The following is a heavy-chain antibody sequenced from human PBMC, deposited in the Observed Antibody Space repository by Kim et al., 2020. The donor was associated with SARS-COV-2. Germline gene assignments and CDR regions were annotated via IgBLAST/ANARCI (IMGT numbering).Heavy chain of an antibody. CDR2: IIPILGTA. D-gene: IGHD6-19*01. CDR3: ARAAPSVAGTFIYDY. Sequence: SVKVSCKASGGTFSSYAISWVRQAPGQGLEWMGRIIPILGTANYAQKFQGRVTITADKSTSTAYMELSSLRSEDTAVYYCARAAPSVAGTFIYDYWGQGTLVTVSS. J-gene: IGHJ4*02. CDR1: GGTFSSYA. V-gene: IGHV1-69*04.